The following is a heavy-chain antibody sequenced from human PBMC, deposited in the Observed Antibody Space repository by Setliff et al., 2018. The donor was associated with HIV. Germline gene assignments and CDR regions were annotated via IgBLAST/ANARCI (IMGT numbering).Heavy chain of an antibody. J-gene: IGHJ4*02. CDR1: GGSISRSHLY. D-gene: IGHD6-13*01. CDR2: IFYTGSTY. CDR3: ARSPAAEGF. V-gene: IGHV4-39*01. Sequence: SETLSLTCTVSGGSISRSHLYWGWIRQPPGKGLEWIGSIFYTGSTYYYNPSLKSRVTISVDASNNQFSLKPSSVTATDTAVYYCARSPAAEGFWGQGTLVTVSS.